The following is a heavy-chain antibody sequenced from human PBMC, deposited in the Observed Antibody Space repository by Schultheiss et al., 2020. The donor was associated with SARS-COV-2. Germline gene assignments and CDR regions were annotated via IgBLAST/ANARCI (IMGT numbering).Heavy chain of an antibody. D-gene: IGHD3-9*01. V-gene: IGHV4-59*10. CDR2: IYTSGST. CDR1: GGSFSGYY. CDR3: ARQPYDILTGYYIDY. J-gene: IGHJ4*02. Sequence: SETLSLTCAVYGGSFSGYYWSWIRQPPGKGLEWIGRIYTSGSTYYNPSLKSRVTISVDTSKNQFSLKLSSVTAADTAVYYCARQPYDILTGYYIDYWGQGTLVTVSS.